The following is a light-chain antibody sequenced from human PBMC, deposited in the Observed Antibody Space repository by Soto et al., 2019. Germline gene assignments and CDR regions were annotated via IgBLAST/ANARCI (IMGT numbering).Light chain of an antibody. CDR2: GAS. CDR3: QQYGSSTGT. V-gene: IGKV3-20*01. CDR1: QSVRISY. Sequence: EIVLTQSPGTLSLSPGERATLSCRASQSVRISYLTWYQQKPGQAPRLLIYGASSSATGIPDRFSGSGSGPNFTLNISIMEPEEFAVYYCQQYGSSTGTFGQGTKVEIK. J-gene: IGKJ1*01.